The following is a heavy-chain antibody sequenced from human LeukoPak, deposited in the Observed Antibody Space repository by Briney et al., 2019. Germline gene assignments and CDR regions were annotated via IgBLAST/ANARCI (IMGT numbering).Heavy chain of an antibody. J-gene: IGHJ4*02. V-gene: IGHV3-23*01. D-gene: IGHD5-18*01. CDR3: ARDRRGRIQLWSPWSVYFDY. CDR2: ISGSGGSK. CDR1: GFTFSSYA. Sequence: GGSLRLSCAASGFTFSSYAMSWVRQAPGKGLEWVAAISGSGGSKYYADSVKGRFTISRDNSKNTLYLQMNSLRSEDTAVYYRARDRRGRIQLWSPWSVYFDYWGQGTLVTVSS.